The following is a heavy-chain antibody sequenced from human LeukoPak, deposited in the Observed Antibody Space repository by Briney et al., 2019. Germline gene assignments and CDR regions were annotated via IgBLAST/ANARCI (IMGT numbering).Heavy chain of an antibody. Sequence: PSETLSLTCTVSGGSISNYYWSWIRQPPGKGLEWIGYIYYIGSTNHNPSLKSRVTISVDTSKNQFSLKLSSVTAADTALYYCARDSSSWSGYFDYWGQGTLVTVSP. CDR1: GGSISNYY. D-gene: IGHD6-13*01. CDR3: ARDSSSWSGYFDY. V-gene: IGHV4-59*01. J-gene: IGHJ4*02. CDR2: IYYIGST.